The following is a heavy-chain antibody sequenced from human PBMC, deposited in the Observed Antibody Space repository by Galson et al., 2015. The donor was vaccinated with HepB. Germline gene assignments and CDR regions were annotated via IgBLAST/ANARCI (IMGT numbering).Heavy chain of an antibody. Sequence: TLSLTCTVSGGSISSGGYYWSWIRQHPGKGLEWIGYIYYSGGTYYNPSLKSRVTISVDTSKNQFSLKLSSVTAADTAVYYCARVTVPDYYYGMDVWGQGTTVTVSS. J-gene: IGHJ6*02. CDR3: ARVTVPDYYYGMDV. D-gene: IGHD2-2*01. CDR2: IYYSGGT. CDR1: GGSISSGGYY. V-gene: IGHV4-31*03.